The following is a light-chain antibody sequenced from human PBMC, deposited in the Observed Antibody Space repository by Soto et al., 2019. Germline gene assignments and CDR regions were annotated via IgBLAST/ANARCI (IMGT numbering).Light chain of an antibody. CDR2: EVN. CDR3: SSYKFSTTLRV. J-gene: IGLJ3*02. V-gene: IGLV2-8*01. CDR1: SSDVGGYNY. Sequence: QSVLTQPPSASGSPGQSVAISCTGTSSDVGGYNYVSWYQQHPGKAPKLMIYEVNKRPSGVPDRFSGSKSGNTASLTISDLQAEDEALYYCSSYKFSTTLRVFGGGTKLTVL.